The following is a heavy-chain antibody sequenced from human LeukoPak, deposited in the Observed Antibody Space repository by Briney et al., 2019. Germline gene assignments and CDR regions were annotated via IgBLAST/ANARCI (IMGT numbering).Heavy chain of an antibody. CDR1: GGTFSSYA. J-gene: IGHJ4*02. Sequence: SVKVSCKASGGTFSSYAISWVRQAPGQGLEWMGGIIPIFGTANYAQKFQGRVTITADESTSTAYMELSSLRSEDTAVYYCARERGIVVVPAAYAQSEYYFDYWGQGTLVTVSS. D-gene: IGHD2-2*01. V-gene: IGHV1-69*01. CDR3: ARERGIVVVPAAYAQSEYYFDY. CDR2: IIPIFGTA.